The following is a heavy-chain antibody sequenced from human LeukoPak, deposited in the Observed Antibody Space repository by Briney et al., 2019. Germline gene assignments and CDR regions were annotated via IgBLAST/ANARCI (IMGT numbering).Heavy chain of an antibody. Sequence: PSETLSLTCTVSGGSISSYYWSWIRQPPGKGLEWIGYIYYSGSTNYNPSLKSRVTISVDTSKNRFSLKLSSVTAADTAVYYCASLTPQLLGDSRRVFYYGMDVWGQGTTVTVSS. CDR3: ASLTPQLLGDSRRVFYYGMDV. CDR2: IYYSGST. V-gene: IGHV4-59*01. D-gene: IGHD2-2*01. CDR1: GGSISSYY. J-gene: IGHJ6*02.